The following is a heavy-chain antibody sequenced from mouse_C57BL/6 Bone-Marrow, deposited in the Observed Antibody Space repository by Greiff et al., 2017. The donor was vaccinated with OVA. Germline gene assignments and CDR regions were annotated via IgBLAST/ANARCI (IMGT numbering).Heavy chain of an antibody. J-gene: IGHJ3*01. Sequence: QVQLQQPGAELVKPGTSVKMSCKASGYTFTNYWIGWAKQRPGHGLEWIGDIYPGGGYTNYNEKFKGKATLTADKSSSTAYMQFSSLTSEDSAIYYCARWDGYYPFAYWGQGTLVTVSA. CDR3: ARWDGYYPFAY. CDR1: GYTFTNYW. CDR2: IYPGGGYT. V-gene: IGHV1-63*01. D-gene: IGHD2-3*01.